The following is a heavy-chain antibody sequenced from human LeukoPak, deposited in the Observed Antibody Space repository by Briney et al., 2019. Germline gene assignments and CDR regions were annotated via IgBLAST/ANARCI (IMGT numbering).Heavy chain of an antibody. CDR3: ARDYVWGSYRRIFDY. CDR1: GGSFSGYY. D-gene: IGHD3-16*02. J-gene: IGHJ4*02. Sequence: SETLSLTCAVYGGSFSGYYWSWIRQPPGKGLEWIGEINHSGSTNYNPSLKSRVTISVDTSKNQFSLKLSSVTAADTAVYYCARDYVWGSYRRIFDYWGQGTLVTVSS. V-gene: IGHV4-34*01. CDR2: INHSGST.